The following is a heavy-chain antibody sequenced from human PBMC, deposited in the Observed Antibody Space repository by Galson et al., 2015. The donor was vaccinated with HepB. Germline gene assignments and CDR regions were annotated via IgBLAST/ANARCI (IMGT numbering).Heavy chain of an antibody. Sequence: SLRLSCAASGFTFSNFAIHWVRQAPGKGLEWVAVISYDGSNKYYADSVRGRFTISRDNSKNTLYLQMNSLRTEDTAVFYCARSEPRTWHNFDYWGQGTLVTVSS. V-gene: IGHV3-30*04. CDR3: ARSEPRTWHNFDY. CDR2: ISYDGSNK. D-gene: IGHD1-14*01. J-gene: IGHJ4*02. CDR1: GFTFSNFA.